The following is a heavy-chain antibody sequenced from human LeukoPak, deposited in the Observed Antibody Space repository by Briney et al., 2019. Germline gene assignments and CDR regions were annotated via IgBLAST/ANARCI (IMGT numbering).Heavy chain of an antibody. J-gene: IGHJ4*02. CDR1: GFTFSSYA. CDR2: ISGSGGST. D-gene: IGHD3-22*01. V-gene: IGHV3-23*01. CDR3: AKDLYYDGSGYYRTLGYFDY. Sequence: GGSLRLSCAASGFTFSSYAMSWVRQAPGKGLEWVSAISGSGGSTYYADSVKGRFTISRDNSKNTLYLQMNSLRAEDTAVYYCAKDLYYDGSGYYRTLGYFDYWGQGTLVTVSS.